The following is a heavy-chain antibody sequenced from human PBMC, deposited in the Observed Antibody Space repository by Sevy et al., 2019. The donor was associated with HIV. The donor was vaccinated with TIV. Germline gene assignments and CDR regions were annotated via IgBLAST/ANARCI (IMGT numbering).Heavy chain of an antibody. Sequence: GGSLRLSCAASGFTFSSYAMSWVRQAPGKGLEWVSAISGSGGSTYYADSVKGRFTISRDNSKNTLYLQMNSLRAEDTAVYYCAKVSGLTVTTIAGSRLPTCWFDPWGQGTLVTVSS. J-gene: IGHJ5*02. D-gene: IGHD4-4*01. CDR3: AKVSGLTVTTIAGSRLPTCWFDP. CDR1: GFTFSSYA. V-gene: IGHV3-23*01. CDR2: ISGSGGST.